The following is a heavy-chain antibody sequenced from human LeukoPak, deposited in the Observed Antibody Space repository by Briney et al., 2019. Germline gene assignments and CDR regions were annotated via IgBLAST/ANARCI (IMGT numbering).Heavy chain of an antibody. CDR2: IYYSGST. Sequence: PSETLSLTCAVSGDSISSYYWTWIRQPPGKGLEWIGYIYYSGSTNYNPSLKSRVTISVDTSKNQFSLKLSSVTAADTAVYYCAREGTSGTHLNWFDPWGQGTLVTVSS. CDR3: AREGTSGTHLNWFDP. D-gene: IGHD1-1*01. V-gene: IGHV4-59*01. CDR1: GDSISSYY. J-gene: IGHJ5*02.